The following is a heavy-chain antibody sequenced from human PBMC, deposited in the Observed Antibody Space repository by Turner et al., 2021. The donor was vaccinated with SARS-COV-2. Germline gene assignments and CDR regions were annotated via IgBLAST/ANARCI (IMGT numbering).Heavy chain of an antibody. CDR1: GRSISRYY. V-gene: IGHV4-59*01. D-gene: IGHD3-9*01. CDR3: ARFGYYDMLTGYSLTYYFDY. J-gene: IGHJ4*02. CDR2: IYYSGST. Sequence: QVQLHESGPGLVKPSETLSLTGTVSGRSISRYYWSWIRQPPGKGLDWIGYIYYSGSTNYNPSLKSRVTISVDTSKNQFSLKLSCVTAADTAVYYCARFGYYDMLTGYSLTYYFDYWGQGTLVTVSS.